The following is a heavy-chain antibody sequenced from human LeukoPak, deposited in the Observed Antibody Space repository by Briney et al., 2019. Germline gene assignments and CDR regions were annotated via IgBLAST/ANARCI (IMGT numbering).Heavy chain of an antibody. V-gene: IGHV4-59*12. J-gene: IGHJ4*02. CDR3: PRGYWRGGRCHLDD. CDR1: GGSISSYY. D-gene: IGHD2-15*01. CDR2: IYYSGST. Sequence: KPSETLSLTCTVSGGSISSYYWRWIRQPPGKGREGIGYIYYSGSTNYNPSLKSRVTISIDTSKNQLSLKLSSVTAADTAVYYCPRGYWRGGRCHLDDLGQGTLVTVSS.